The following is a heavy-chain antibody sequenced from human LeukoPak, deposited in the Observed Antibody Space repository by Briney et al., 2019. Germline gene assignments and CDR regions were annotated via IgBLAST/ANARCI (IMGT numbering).Heavy chain of an antibody. CDR2: IYHSGST. CDR3: ARGGYYDSSGYLPPHYYYYYYGMDV. D-gene: IGHD3-22*01. V-gene: IGHV4-30-2*01. CDR1: GGSISSGGYS. J-gene: IGHJ6*02. Sequence: PSETLSLTCAVSGGSISSGGYSWSWLRQPPGKGLEWIGYIYHSGSTYYNPSLKSRVTISVDRSKNQFSLKLSSVTAADTAVYYCARGGYYDSSGYLPPHYYYYYYGMDVWGQGTTVTVSS.